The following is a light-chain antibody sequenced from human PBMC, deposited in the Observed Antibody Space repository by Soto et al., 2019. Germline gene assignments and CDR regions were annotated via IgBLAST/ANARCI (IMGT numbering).Light chain of an antibody. CDR2: KAS. J-gene: IGKJ1*01. V-gene: IGKV1-5*03. CDR1: QSISTS. Sequence: DLQMTQSPSTLSASVGDRVTITCRASQSISTSLAWYQQKPGKAPKVLIYKASSLESGVPSRFSGSGSGTEFTLTISSLQPDDFATYYCQHCDSYWTFGQGTKVEIK. CDR3: QHCDSYWT.